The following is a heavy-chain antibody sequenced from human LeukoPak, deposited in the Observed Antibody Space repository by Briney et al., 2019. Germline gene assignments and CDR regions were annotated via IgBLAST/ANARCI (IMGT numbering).Heavy chain of an antibody. CDR3: ARDRYYYDSSGSVYYFDY. D-gene: IGHD3-22*01. CDR1: GGSFSGYY. CDR2: IYTSGST. Sequence: PSETLSLTCAVYGGSFSGYYWGWIRQPPGKGLEWIGRIYTSGSTNYNPSLKSRVTMSVDTSKNQFSLKLSSVTAADTAVYYCARDRYYYDSSGSVYYFDYWGQGTLVAVSS. J-gene: IGHJ4*02. V-gene: IGHV4-59*10.